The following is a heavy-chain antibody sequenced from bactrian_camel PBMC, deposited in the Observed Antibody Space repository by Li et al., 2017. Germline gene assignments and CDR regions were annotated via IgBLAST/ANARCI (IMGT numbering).Heavy chain of an antibody. Sequence: VQLVESGGGLVQPGGSLRLSCAASGFMFSSYFMSWVRQAPEKGLEWVAGINSGGGATLYSPSVEGRFTISRDNVKNTLYLQLDSLNAEDTAMYYCAKDPKMYGGSWLSPDIDHWGQGTQVTVS. CDR3: AKDPKMYGGSWLSPDIDH. V-gene: IGHV3S40*01. D-gene: IGHD6*01. CDR2: INSGGGAT. CDR1: GFMFSSYF. J-gene: IGHJ4*01.